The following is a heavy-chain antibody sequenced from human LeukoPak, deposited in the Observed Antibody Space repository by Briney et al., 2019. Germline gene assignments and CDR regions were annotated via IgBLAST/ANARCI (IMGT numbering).Heavy chain of an antibody. CDR2: IYYSGST. CDR1: GGSVSSGSYY. D-gene: IGHD3-22*01. J-gene: IGHJ4*02. CDR3: ARGGTYYYDSSGYYPFDY. Sequence: PSETLSLTCTVSGGSVSSGSYYWSWIRQPPGKGLEWIGYIYYSGSTNYNPSLKSRVTISVDTSKNQFSLKLSSVTAADTAVYYCARGGTYYYDSSGYYPFDYWGQGTLVTVSS. V-gene: IGHV4-61*01.